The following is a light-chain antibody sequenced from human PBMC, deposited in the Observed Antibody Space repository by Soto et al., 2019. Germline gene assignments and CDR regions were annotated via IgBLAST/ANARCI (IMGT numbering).Light chain of an antibody. V-gene: IGKV3-20*01. J-gene: IGKJ1*01. CDR3: QQYGSSPPT. CDR1: QSVSSSY. Sequence: EIVLTQSPGTLSLSPGERATFSCRASQSVSSSYLAWYQQKPGQAPRLLIYGASSRATGIPDRFSGSGSGTDFTLTISRLESEDFAVYYCQQYGSSPPTFGQGTKVDIK. CDR2: GAS.